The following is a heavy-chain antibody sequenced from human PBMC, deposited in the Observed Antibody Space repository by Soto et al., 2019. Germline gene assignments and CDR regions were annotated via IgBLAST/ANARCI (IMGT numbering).Heavy chain of an antibody. V-gene: IGHV3-33*03. CDR3: AKENTPPYFDS. CDR1: GFSLNDFG. D-gene: IGHD2-15*01. J-gene: IGHJ4*02. Sequence: GGSLRLSCATSGFSLNDFGIHWVRQAPGKGLEWVSHLWYDGNRKNYADSVKGRFTVSRDSSKNTVYLHMDSLRVEDTAVYYCAKENTPPYFDSWGQGALVTVSS. CDR2: LWYDGNRK.